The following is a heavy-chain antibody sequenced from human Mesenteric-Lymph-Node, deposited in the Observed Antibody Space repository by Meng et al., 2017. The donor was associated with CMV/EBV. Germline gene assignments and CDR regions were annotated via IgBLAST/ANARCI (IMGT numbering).Heavy chain of an antibody. CDR1: GGSLSDYC. CDR3: AREGQDIVVVPAAWGYYGMDV. Sequence: LSLTCTVYGGSLSDYCWNWVRQAPGKGLEWVSYISGSGSTIYYADSVKGRFTISRDNAKNSLYLQMNSLRAEDTAVYYCAREGQDIVVVPAAWGYYGMDVWGQGTTVTVSS. CDR2: ISGSGSTI. D-gene: IGHD2-2*01. J-gene: IGHJ6*02. V-gene: IGHV3-11*04.